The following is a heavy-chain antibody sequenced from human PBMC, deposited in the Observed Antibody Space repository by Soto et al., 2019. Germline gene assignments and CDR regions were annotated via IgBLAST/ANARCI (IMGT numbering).Heavy chain of an antibody. Sequence: ASVKVSCKASGYTFTSYGISWVRLAPGQGLEWMGWISAYNGNTNYAQKLQGRVTMTTDTSTSTAYMDLRSLRSDDTAVYYCARYKQWLVGPYYYGMDVWGQGTTVTVS. CDR3: ARYKQWLVGPYYYGMDV. V-gene: IGHV1-18*01. CDR1: GYTFTSYG. CDR2: ISAYNGNT. D-gene: IGHD6-19*01. J-gene: IGHJ6*02.